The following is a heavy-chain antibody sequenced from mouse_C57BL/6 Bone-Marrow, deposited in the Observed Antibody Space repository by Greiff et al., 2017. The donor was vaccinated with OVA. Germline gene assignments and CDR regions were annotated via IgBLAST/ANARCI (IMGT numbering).Heavy chain of an antibody. J-gene: IGHJ4*01. D-gene: IGHD2-4*01. Sequence: QVQLQQPGAELVKPGASVKLSCKASGYTFTSYWMHWVKQRPGQGLEWIGMIHPNSGSTNYNEKFKSKATLTVDKSSSTAYMQLSSLTSEDSAVYYCFCDYDGAMDYWGQGTSVTVSS. CDR3: FCDYDGAMDY. CDR2: IHPNSGST. CDR1: GYTFTSYW. V-gene: IGHV1-64*01.